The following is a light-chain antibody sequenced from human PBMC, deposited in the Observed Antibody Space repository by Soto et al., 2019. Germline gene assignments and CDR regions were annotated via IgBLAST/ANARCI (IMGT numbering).Light chain of an antibody. CDR3: QQYNNWPPIT. V-gene: IGKV3-15*01. CDR2: GAS. J-gene: IGKJ5*01. CDR1: QSVSSN. Sequence: ILLTQPPPTLSVSPGERATLSCRASQSVSSNLAWYQQKPGQAPRLLIYGASTRATGIPARFSGSGSGTEFTLTISSLQSEDFAVYYCQQYNNWPPITFGQGTRLEI.